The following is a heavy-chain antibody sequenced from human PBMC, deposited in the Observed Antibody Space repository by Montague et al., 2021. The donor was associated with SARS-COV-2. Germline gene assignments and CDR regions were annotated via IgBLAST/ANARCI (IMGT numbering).Heavy chain of an antibody. CDR2: ISWNSGSI. J-gene: IGHJ6*02. CDR3: AKDMGGAVDVPPHYYYYGMDV. V-gene: IGHV3-9*01. Sequence: SLRLSCAASGFTFDDYAMHWVRQAPGKGLEWVSGISWNSGSIGYADSVKGRFTISRDNAKNSLYLQMNSLRAEDTALYYCAKDMGGAVDVPPHYYYYGMDVWGQGTTVTVSS. D-gene: IGHD6-19*01. CDR1: GFTFDDYA.